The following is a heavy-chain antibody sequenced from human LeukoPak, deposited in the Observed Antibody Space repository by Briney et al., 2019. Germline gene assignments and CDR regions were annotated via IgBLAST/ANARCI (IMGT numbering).Heavy chain of an antibody. CDR1: GFTFSNAW. CDR2: IKSKTDGGTT. D-gene: IGHD3-9*01. J-gene: IGHJ6*02. V-gene: IGHV3-15*01. CDR3: TTDLAPYYDILTGYYPYYYYGMDV. Sequence: GGSLRLSCAASGFTFSNAWMSWVRQAPGKGLEWVGRIKSKTDGGTTDYAAPVKGRFTISRDDSKNTLYLQMNSLKTEDTAVYYCTTDLAPYYDILTGYYPYYYYGMDVWGQGTTVTVSS.